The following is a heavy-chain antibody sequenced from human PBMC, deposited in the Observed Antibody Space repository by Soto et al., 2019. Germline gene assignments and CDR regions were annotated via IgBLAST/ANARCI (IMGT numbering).Heavy chain of an antibody. D-gene: IGHD6-6*01. CDR1: GGSISSYY. Sequence: SETLSLTCTVSGGSISSYYWSWIRQPPGKGLEWIGYIYYSGSTNYNPSLKSRVTISVDTSKNQFSLKLSSVTAADTAVYYCARFYSSSGFDYWGQGTLVTVSS. V-gene: IGHV4-59*01. CDR3: ARFYSSSGFDY. CDR2: IYYSGST. J-gene: IGHJ4*02.